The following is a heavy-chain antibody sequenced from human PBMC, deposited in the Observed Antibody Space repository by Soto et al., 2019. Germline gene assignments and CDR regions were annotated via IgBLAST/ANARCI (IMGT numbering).Heavy chain of an antibody. D-gene: IGHD3-3*01. CDR1: GFTFSSYA. Sequence: GGSLRLSCAASGFTFSSYAMSWVRQAPGKGLEWVSAISGSGGSTYYADSVKGRFTISRDNSKNTLYLQMNSLRAEDTAVYYCARDSNPGDYDFWSGYLGSGDYYYMDVWGKGTTVTVSS. CDR3: ARDSNPGDYDFWSGYLGSGDYYYMDV. V-gene: IGHV3-23*01. CDR2: ISGSGGST. J-gene: IGHJ6*03.